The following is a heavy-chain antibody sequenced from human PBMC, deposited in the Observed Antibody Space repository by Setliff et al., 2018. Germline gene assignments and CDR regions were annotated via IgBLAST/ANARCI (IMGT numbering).Heavy chain of an antibody. CDR1: RGTFSNYA. CDR2: IIPIFGTA. V-gene: IGHV1-69*13. J-gene: IGHJ4*02. D-gene: IGHD6-13*01. Sequence: GASVKVSCKTSRGTFSNYAISWVRQAPGQGLEWMGGIIPIFGTANYAQKFQGRVTITADESTSTAYMELSSLRSEDTAVYYCARVQQLGTFDYWGQGTLVTVSS. CDR3: ARVQQLGTFDY.